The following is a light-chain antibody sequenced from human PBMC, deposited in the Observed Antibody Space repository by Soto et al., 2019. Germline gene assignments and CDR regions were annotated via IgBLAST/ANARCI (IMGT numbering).Light chain of an antibody. J-gene: IGLJ1*01. Sequence: HSALTQPASVSGSPGQSITISCTGTSSDVGSYNLVSWYQQHPGKAPKLMIYEGSKRPSGVSNRFSGSKSGNTASLTISGLQAEDEADYYCCSYAGSSTFAYVFGTGTTVTVL. V-gene: IGLV2-23*03. CDR2: EGS. CDR3: CSYAGSSTFAYV. CDR1: SSDVGSYNL.